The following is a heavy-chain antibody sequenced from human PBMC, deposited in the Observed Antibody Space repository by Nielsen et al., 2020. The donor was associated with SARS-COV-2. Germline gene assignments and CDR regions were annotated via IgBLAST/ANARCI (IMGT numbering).Heavy chain of an antibody. CDR1: GGSISSSSYY. J-gene: IGHJ4*02. V-gene: IGHV4-61*01. CDR3: ARALGDSSGYYPMEY. Sequence: GSLRLSCTVSGGSISSSSYYWSWIRQPPGKGLEWIGYIYYSGSTNYNPSLKSRVTISVDTSKNQFSLKLSSVTAADTAVYYCARALGDSSGYYPMEYWGQGTLVTVSS. CDR2: IYYSGST. D-gene: IGHD3-22*01.